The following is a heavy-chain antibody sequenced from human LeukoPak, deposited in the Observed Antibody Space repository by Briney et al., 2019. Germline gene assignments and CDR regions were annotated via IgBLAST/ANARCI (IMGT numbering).Heavy chain of an antibody. CDR3: ARGYSSSSTFDY. CDR2: IYHSGST. J-gene: IGHJ4*02. D-gene: IGHD6-6*01. V-gene: IGHV4-30-2*01. CDR1: GGSISSGSYY. Sequence: SQTLSLTCTVSGGSISSGSYYWSWIRQPPGKGLEWIGYIYHSGSTYYNPSLKSRVTISVDRSKNQFSLKLSSVTAADTAVYYCARGYSSSSTFDYWGQGTLVTVSS.